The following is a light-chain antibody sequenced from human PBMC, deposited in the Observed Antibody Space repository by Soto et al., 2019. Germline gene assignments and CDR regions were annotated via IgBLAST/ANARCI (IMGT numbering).Light chain of an antibody. V-gene: IGKV3-20*01. CDR1: QSVSSSY. J-gene: IGKJ1*01. Sequence: EIVLTQSPGTLSLSPGERATLSCRARQSVSSSYLAWYQQQPGQAPRLLIYGASSRATGIPDRFSGSGSGTDFTLTISRLEPEDFAVYYCQQYGSSPGTFGQGTKVEIE. CDR2: GAS. CDR3: QQYGSSPGT.